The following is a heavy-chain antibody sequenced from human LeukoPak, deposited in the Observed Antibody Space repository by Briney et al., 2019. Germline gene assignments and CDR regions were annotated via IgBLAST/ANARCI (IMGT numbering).Heavy chain of an antibody. J-gene: IGHJ5*02. CDR3: ARGPMVRLPVYAIDNWFDP. CDR1: GGSISSYY. Sequence: SETLSLTCTVFGGSISSYYWSWIRQPPGKGLEWIGYMYYSGSTNYNPSLKSRVTISVDTSKNQFSPKLSSVTAADTAVYYCARGPMVRLPVYAIDNWFDPWGQGTLVTVSS. V-gene: IGHV4-59*01. CDR2: MYYSGST. D-gene: IGHD2-8*01.